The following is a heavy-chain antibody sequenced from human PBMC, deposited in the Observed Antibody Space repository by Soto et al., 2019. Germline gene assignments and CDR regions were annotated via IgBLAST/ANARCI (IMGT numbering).Heavy chain of an antibody. D-gene: IGHD5-18*01. V-gene: IGHV4-61*01. CDR3: AREDTAMVNFDY. CDR1: GGSVSSGSYY. J-gene: IGHJ4*02. Sequence: SETLSLTCTVSGGSVSSGSYYWSWIRQPPGKGLEWIGYIYYSGSTNYNPSLKSRFTISAYTSKNQFSLKLSSVTAADTAVYYCAREDTAMVNFDYWGQGTLVTVSS. CDR2: IYYSGST.